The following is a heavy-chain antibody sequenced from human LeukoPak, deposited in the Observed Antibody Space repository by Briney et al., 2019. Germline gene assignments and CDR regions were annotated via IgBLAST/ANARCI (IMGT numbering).Heavy chain of an antibody. V-gene: IGHV3-11*01. CDR2: ISSSGSTI. J-gene: IGHJ4*02. D-gene: IGHD6-19*01. Sequence: GGSLRLSCAASGFTFSDYYMSWIRQAPGKGLEWVSYISSSGSTIYYADSVKGRFTISRDNAKNSLYLQMNSLRAEDTAVYYCAREVLDSSGWLESIHFDYWGQGTLVTVSS. CDR1: GFTFSDYY. CDR3: AREVLDSSGWLESIHFDY.